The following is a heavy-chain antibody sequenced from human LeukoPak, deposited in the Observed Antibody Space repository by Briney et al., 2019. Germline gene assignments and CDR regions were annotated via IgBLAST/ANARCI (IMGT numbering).Heavy chain of an antibody. J-gene: IGHJ5*02. Sequence: PSETLSLTCLVSGEPISSYYWSWIRQAPGRGPEYIGNIYYNGNTNYNPSLKSRVTISVDTSKNQFSLKLSSVTAADTAVYYCARGIYEYYDFWSGYYWFDPWGQGTLVTVSS. D-gene: IGHD3-3*01. CDR3: ARGIYEYYDFWSGYYWFDP. CDR1: GEPISSYY. V-gene: IGHV4-59*01. CDR2: IYYNGNT.